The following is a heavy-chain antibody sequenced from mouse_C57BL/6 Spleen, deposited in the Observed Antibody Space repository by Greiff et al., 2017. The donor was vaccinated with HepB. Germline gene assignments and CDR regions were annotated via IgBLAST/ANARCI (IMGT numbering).Heavy chain of an antibody. Sequence: QVQLKESGPELVKPGASVKISCKASGYSFTSYYIHWVKQRPGQGLEWIGWIYPGSGNTKYNEKFKGKATLTADTSSSTAYMQLSSLTSEDSAVYYCARGNDYYFDYWGQGTTLTVSS. CDR2: IYPGSGNT. V-gene: IGHV1-66*01. D-gene: IGHD2-4*01. CDR1: GYSFTSYY. J-gene: IGHJ2*01. CDR3: ARGNDYYFDY.